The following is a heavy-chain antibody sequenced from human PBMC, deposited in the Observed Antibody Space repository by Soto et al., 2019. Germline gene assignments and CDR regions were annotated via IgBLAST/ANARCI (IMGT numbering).Heavy chain of an antibody. V-gene: IGHV1-18*01. D-gene: IGHD3-10*01. CDR2: ISAYNGNT. Sequence: ASAKVSCKASGYTFTSYGISWVRQAPGQGLEWMGWISAYNGNTNYAQKLQGRVTMTTDTSTSTAYMELRSLRSDDTAVYYCARDRGFADGNSFDYWGQGTLVTVSS. CDR1: GYTFTSYG. CDR3: ARDRGFADGNSFDY. J-gene: IGHJ4*02.